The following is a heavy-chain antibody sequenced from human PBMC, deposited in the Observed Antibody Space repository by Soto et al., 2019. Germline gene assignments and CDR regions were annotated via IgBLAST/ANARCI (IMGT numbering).Heavy chain of an antibody. CDR1: GYTFTSYY. D-gene: IGHD3-3*01. Sequence: QVQLVQSGAEVKKPGASVMLSCKASGYTFTSYYMHWVRQAPGQGLEWMGIINPDGGSTRYAQKFQGRVTMTRDTSTRTFHMELSSLRSEDTAMYYCAKAPRVGVIITTYSAHIDYWGQGTLVTVSS. CDR3: AKAPRVGVIITTYSAHIDY. V-gene: IGHV1-46*01. CDR2: INPDGGST. J-gene: IGHJ4*02.